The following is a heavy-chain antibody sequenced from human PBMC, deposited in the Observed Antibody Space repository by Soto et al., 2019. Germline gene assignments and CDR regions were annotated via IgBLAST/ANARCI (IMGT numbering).Heavy chain of an antibody. CDR1: GFTFTSSA. V-gene: IGHV1-58*01. Sequence: SVKVSCKASGFTFTSSAVQWVRQARGQRLEWIGWIVVGSGNTNYAQKFQERVTITRDMSTSTAYMELSSLRSEDTAVYYCAARTQEEETFDPWGQGTLVTVSS. CDR3: AARTQEEETFDP. J-gene: IGHJ5*02. CDR2: IVVGSGNT.